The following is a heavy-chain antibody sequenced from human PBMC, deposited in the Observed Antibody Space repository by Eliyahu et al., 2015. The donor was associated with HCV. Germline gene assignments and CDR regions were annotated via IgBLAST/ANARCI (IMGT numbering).Heavy chain of an antibody. Sequence: QVQLQESGPGLVKPSQTLSLTCTVXGGSXXXGGXYXSWXXQHPGKGLEWIGYIYYSGSTYYNPSLKSRVTISVDTSKNQFSLKLSSVTAADTAVYYCARDTRGYYGSGSHPPYYYYGMDVWGQGTTVTVSS. V-gene: IGHV4-31*03. CDR2: IYYSGST. D-gene: IGHD3-10*01. CDR3: ARDTRGYYGSGSHPPYYYYGMDV. J-gene: IGHJ6*02. CDR1: GGSXXXGGXY.